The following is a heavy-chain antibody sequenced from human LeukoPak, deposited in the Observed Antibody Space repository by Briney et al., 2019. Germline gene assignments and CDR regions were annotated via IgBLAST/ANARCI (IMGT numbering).Heavy chain of an antibody. CDR1: GFTFSSYS. Sequence: GGSLRLSCAASGFTFSSYSMNWVRQAPGKGLEWVSFISSSSSYIYYADSVKGRFTISRESSKNTLWLQMNSLRAEDTAVYYCARLHYDVLTGPFDYWGQGTLVTVSS. CDR3: ARLHYDVLTGPFDY. J-gene: IGHJ4*02. V-gene: IGHV3-21*01. CDR2: ISSSSSYI. D-gene: IGHD3-9*01.